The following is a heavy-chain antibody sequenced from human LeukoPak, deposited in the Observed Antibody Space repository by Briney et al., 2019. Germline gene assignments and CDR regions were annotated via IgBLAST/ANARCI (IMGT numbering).Heavy chain of an antibody. V-gene: IGHV4-59*03. J-gene: IGHJ5*02. Sequence: SETLSLTCSVSGDSISNNYWSWIRQPPGKGLEWIGYIYYSGSTNYNPSLKSRVTISVDTSKNQFSLKLSSVTAADTAVYYCAKKGPSAAHWFDPWGQGTLVIGAS. CDR3: AKKGPSAAHWFDP. CDR1: GDSISNNY. CDR2: IYYSGST.